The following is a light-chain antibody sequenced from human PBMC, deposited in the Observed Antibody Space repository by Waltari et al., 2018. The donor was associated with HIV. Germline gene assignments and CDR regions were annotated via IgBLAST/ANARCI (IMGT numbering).Light chain of an antibody. CDR3: QQYYTTPLT. V-gene: IGKV4-1*01. Sequence: DIVMTQSPDSLAVSLGERATINCKSSRSVLYSSNNKNFLAWYQQKPGQPPKLLISWASTRESGVPDRFSGSGSGTEFTLTVSSLQAEDVAVYYCQQYYTTPLTFGQGTRVEV. J-gene: IGKJ1*01. CDR1: RSVLYSSNNKNF. CDR2: WAS.